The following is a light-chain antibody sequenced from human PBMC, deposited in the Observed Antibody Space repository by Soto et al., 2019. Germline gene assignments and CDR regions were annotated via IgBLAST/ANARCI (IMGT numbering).Light chain of an antibody. V-gene: IGLV1-44*01. CDR1: SSNIESNT. J-gene: IGLJ1*01. CDR2: TND. Sequence: QSVLTQPPSASGTPGQRVTISCSGSSSNIESNTVYWYQQLPGMAPRLLIHTNDRRPSGVPDRFSGSKSGTSASLAISGLQSEDEADYYCLAWDDSLGGPYVFGTGTKVTV. CDR3: LAWDDSLGGPYV.